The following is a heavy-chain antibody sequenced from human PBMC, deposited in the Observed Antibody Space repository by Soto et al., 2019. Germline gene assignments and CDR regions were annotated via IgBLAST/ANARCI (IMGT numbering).Heavy chain of an antibody. CDR2: IYYSGST. V-gene: IGHV4-30-4*01. CDR3: ARERPAGARHDP. CDR1: GGSISSGDYY. D-gene: IGHD6-13*01. Sequence: QVQLQESGPGLVKPSQTLSLPCTFSGGSISSGDYYWSWIRQPQGKGLEWLGYIYYSGSTYYSPSLKSRVTISLDTSKNQFSLKLSSLTDADTAVYYCARERPAGARHDPWGQGTLVTISS. J-gene: IGHJ5*02.